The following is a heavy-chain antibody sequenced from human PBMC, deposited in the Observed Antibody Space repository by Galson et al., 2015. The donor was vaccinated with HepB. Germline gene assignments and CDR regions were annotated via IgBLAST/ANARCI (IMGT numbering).Heavy chain of an antibody. J-gene: IGHJ2*01. Sequence: SLRLSCAASGFTFSSYWMHWVRQAPGKGLEWVSVIYSGGSTYYADSVKGRFTISRDNSKNTLYLQMNSLRAEDTAVYYCARDSRWATVVTLPWYFDLWGRGTLVTVSS. V-gene: IGHV3-53*01. CDR2: IYSGGST. CDR3: ARDSRWATVVTLPWYFDL. D-gene: IGHD4-23*01. CDR1: GFTFSSYW.